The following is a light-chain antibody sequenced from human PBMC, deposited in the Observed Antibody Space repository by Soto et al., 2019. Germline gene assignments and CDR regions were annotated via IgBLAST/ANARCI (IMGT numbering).Light chain of an antibody. V-gene: IGKV3-20*01. CDR2: GAF. J-gene: IGKJ2*01. Sequence: EIVLTQSPGTLSLSPGGRATLSCRASQSVSSNSLAWYQQKPGQAPRLLIYGAFSRATGIPERFSGSGSGTDFTLTISRLEPEDFAVYYCQQYNNWPPYTFGQGTKLEIK. CDR3: QQYNNWPPYT. CDR1: QSVSSNS.